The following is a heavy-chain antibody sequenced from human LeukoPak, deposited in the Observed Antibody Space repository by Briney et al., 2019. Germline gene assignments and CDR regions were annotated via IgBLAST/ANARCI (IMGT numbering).Heavy chain of an antibody. CDR1: GYTLTELS. V-gene: IGHV1-24*01. CDR2: FDPEDGET. D-gene: IGHD3-9*01. J-gene: IGHJ4*02. Sequence: GASVKVSCKVSGYTLTELSMHWVRQAPGKGREGMGGFDPEDGETIYAQKFQGRVTMTEDTSTDTAYMELSSLRSEDTAVYYCATTRDDILTGYYTHKLDYWGQGTLVTVSS. CDR3: ATTRDDILTGYYTHKLDY.